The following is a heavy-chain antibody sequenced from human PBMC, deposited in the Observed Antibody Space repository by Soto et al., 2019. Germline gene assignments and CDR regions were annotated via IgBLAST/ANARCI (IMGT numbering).Heavy chain of an antibody. D-gene: IGHD5-18*01. CDR2: ISGNVGST. Sequence: GGSLRLSCSASGFTFSSHAMHWVRQAPGKGLEYVSGISGNVGSTYYADSVKGRFTISRDNSKNTLYLQMSSLRAEDTAVYYCGKGVGYSYGYGVDCWGQGTLVTFSS. CDR3: GKGVGYSYGYGVDC. V-gene: IGHV3-64D*08. CDR1: GFTFSSHA. J-gene: IGHJ4*02.